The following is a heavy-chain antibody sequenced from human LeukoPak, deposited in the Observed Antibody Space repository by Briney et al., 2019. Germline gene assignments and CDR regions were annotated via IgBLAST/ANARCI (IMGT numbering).Heavy chain of an antibody. Sequence: GASVKVSCKASGGTFSSYAISWVRQAPGQGLEWMGGIIPIFGTANYAQKFQGRVTITADESTSTAYMELSSLRSEDTAVYYCARGDYYGSSGPEYYFDYWGQGTLVTVSS. CDR2: IIPIFGTA. V-gene: IGHV1-69*13. CDR1: GGTFSSYA. J-gene: IGHJ4*02. D-gene: IGHD3-22*01. CDR3: ARGDYYGSSGPEYYFDY.